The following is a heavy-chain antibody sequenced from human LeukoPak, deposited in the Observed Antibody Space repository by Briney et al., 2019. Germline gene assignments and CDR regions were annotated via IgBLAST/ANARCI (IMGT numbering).Heavy chain of an antibody. Sequence: GGSLRLSCAASGFTFTKYWIGWVRQMPGKGLEWMGIIHPGDSHTWYSPSFQGQVTISADKSISMAYLQWSSLKASDTAMYFCARQPGMTAKSWYFDLWGRGTLVTVSS. D-gene: IGHD2-2*01. CDR3: ARQPGMTAKSWYFDL. CDR2: IHPGDSHT. J-gene: IGHJ2*01. CDR1: GFTFTKYW. V-gene: IGHV5-51*01.